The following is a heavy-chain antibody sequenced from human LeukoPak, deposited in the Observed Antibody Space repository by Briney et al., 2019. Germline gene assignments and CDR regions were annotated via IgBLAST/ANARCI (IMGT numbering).Heavy chain of an antibody. V-gene: IGHV3-7*01. CDR1: GFTFSSYA. CDR3: ASTRIIAAAAPYYFDY. Sequence: GGSLRLSCAASGFTFSSYAMSWVRQAPGKGLEWVANIKQDGSEKYYVDSVKGRFTISRDNAKNSLYLQMNSLRAEDTAVYYCASTRIIAAAAPYYFDYWGQGTLVTVPS. CDR2: IKQDGSEK. J-gene: IGHJ4*02. D-gene: IGHD6-13*01.